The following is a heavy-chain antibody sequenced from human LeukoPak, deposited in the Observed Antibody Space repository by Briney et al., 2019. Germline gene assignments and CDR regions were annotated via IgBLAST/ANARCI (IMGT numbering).Heavy chain of an antibody. Sequence: ASVKVSCKASGGTFSSYAISWVRQAPGQGLEWMGGIIPIFGTANYAQKFQGRDTITADKSTSTAYMELSSLRSEDTAVYYCARVTMVRGTVDYWGQGTLVTVSS. CDR3: ARVTMVRGTVDY. V-gene: IGHV1-69*06. D-gene: IGHD3-10*01. CDR1: GGTFSSYA. J-gene: IGHJ4*02. CDR2: IIPIFGTA.